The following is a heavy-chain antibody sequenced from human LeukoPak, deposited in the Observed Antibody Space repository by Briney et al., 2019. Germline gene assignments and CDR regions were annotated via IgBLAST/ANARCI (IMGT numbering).Heavy chain of an antibody. CDR3: ATGHWYFDL. J-gene: IGHJ2*01. V-gene: IGHV3-30*04. D-gene: IGHD2-8*02. CDR1: GFTFSSYV. Sequence: GGSLRLSCAASGFTFSSYVMHWVRQAPGKGLEWVAIISYDGSNEYYADSVKGRFTISRDNAQNSLYLQMNSLRAEDTAVYYCATGHWYFDLWGRGTQVTVSS. CDR2: ISYDGSNE.